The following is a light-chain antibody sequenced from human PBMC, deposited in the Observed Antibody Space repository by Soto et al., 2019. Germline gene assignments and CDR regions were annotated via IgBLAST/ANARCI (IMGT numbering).Light chain of an antibody. V-gene: IGKV3-15*01. J-gene: IGKJ5*01. CDR3: QQYNSGTRIT. Sequence: EIPITKSPTTLSVSPGERATLSCRASQSVSTNLAWYQQKPGQVTSLLIYGASTRASGIPARFSGSGSGTEFTLTIGSLQSDDFAVYYCQQYNSGTRITFGEGTRLEIK. CDR2: GAS. CDR1: QSVSTN.